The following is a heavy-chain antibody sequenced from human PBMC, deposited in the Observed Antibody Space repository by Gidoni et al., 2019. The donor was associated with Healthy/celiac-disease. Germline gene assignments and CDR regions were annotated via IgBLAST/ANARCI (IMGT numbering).Heavy chain of an antibody. CDR1: GFTFSSHA. Sequence: EVQLLESGGGLLQPGGSLRLSCAASGFTFSSHAMSWVRQAPGKGLEWVSAISGSGGSTYYADSVKGRFTISRDNSKNTLYLQMNSLRAEDTAVYYCAKDPLAMAGGGSDWGYFDYWGQGTLVTVSS. V-gene: IGHV3-23*01. D-gene: IGHD3-16*01. CDR2: ISGSGGST. J-gene: IGHJ4*02. CDR3: AKDPLAMAGGGSDWGYFDY.